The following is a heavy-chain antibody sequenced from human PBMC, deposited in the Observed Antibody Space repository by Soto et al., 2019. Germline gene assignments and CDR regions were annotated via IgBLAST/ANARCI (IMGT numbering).Heavy chain of an antibody. Sequence: SGTLSVTCTVSGGLISSGDYYCSWIRQPPGKGLEWIGYIYYSGSTYYNPSLKSRVTISVHTSKNPFSLKLSSVTAADTAVYYCAREVVITPTGGMDVWAQGTTVTVYS. CDR3: AREVVITPTGGMDV. D-gene: IGHD3-22*01. V-gene: IGHV4-30-4*01. CDR1: GGLISSGDYY. J-gene: IGHJ6*02. CDR2: IYYSGST.